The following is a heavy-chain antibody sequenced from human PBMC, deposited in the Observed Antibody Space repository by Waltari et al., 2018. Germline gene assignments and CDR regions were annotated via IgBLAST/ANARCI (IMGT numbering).Heavy chain of an antibody. CDR2: INHKAST. Sequence: QVQLQQWGAGLLKPSETLSLTCAVYGGSFSGYYWSWIRQPPGKGLEWIGEINHKASTNYNPSLKSRVTIAVDTSKNQFSLKLSPVTAADTAVYYCARGHNKASIFGVVRGMDVWGQGTTVTVSS. V-gene: IGHV4-34*01. CDR1: GGSFSGYY. CDR3: ARGHNKASIFGVVRGMDV. J-gene: IGHJ6*02. D-gene: IGHD3-3*01.